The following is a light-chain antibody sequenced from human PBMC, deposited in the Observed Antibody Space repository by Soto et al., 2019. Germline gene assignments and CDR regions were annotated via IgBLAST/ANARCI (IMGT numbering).Light chain of an antibody. V-gene: IGKV3-11*01. CDR2: DAS. CDR1: QSVISY. CDR3: QQRSNWPLT. Sequence: EIVLPQSPAPLSLSPGEIATLYCRASQSVISYLAWYQQKSGQAPMLLISDASHRATGIPARFSGSGSETDVTLPISSLERDDFAVYYCQQRSNWPLTVGGGTKVGIK. J-gene: IGKJ4*01.